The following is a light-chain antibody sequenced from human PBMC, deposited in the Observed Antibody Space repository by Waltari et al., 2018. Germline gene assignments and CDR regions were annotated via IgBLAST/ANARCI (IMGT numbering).Light chain of an antibody. CDR1: QSISSW. CDR3: QEYNTYSHT. Sequence: DIQMTQSPSTLSASVGDRVTITCRASQSISSWLAWYQQKPGKAPQLLISAASSLESGVPSRFSGSGFGTEFTLTISSLQPDDFATYYCQEYNTYSHTFGQGTKVEIK. V-gene: IGKV1-5*01. CDR2: AAS. J-gene: IGKJ2*01.